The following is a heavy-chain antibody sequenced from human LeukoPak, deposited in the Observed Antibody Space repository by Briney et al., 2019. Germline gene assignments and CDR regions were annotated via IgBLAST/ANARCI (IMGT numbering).Heavy chain of an antibody. V-gene: IGHV1-18*01. D-gene: IGHD3-22*01. Sequence: ASVKVSCKAPGYTFTSYGISWVRQAPGQGLEWMGWISAYNGNTNYAQKLQGRVTVTTDTSTSTAYMELRSLRSDDTAVYYCARGGYYDSSGSLDYWGQGTLVTVSS. CDR2: ISAYNGNT. CDR1: GYTFTSYG. CDR3: ARGGYYDSSGSLDY. J-gene: IGHJ4*02.